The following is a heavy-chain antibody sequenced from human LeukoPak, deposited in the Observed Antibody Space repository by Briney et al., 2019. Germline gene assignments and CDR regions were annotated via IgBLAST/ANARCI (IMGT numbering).Heavy chain of an antibody. Sequence: SETLSLTCAVYGGSFSGYYWSWIRQPPGKGLEWIGEINHSGSTNYNPSLKSRVTISVDTSKNQFSLKLSSVTAADTAVYYCARDSGYSSDWSWGQGTLVTVSS. D-gene: IGHD6-19*01. CDR3: ARDSGYSSDWS. CDR2: INHSGST. V-gene: IGHV4-34*01. CDR1: GGSFSGYY. J-gene: IGHJ4*02.